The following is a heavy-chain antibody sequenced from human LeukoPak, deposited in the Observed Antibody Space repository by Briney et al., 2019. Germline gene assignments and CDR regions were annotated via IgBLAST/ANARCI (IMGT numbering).Heavy chain of an antibody. J-gene: IGHJ4*02. Sequence: PGGSLRLSCAASGFTFNSYEMTWVRQAPGKGLEWVSYISSSSTIYYADSVKGRFTISRDNAKNSLYLQMNSLRAEDTAVYYCAKSVGSGSYYNNDCWGQGTLVTVSS. V-gene: IGHV3-48*03. CDR3: AKSVGSGSYYNNDC. D-gene: IGHD3-10*01. CDR2: ISSSSTI. CDR1: GFTFNSYE.